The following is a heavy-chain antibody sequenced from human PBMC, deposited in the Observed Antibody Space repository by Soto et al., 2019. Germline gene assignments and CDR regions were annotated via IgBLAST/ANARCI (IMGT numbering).Heavy chain of an antibody. V-gene: IGHV4-30-4*01. Sequence: SETLSLTCTVSGASINSGDYYWSWIRQPPGKGLEWIGHIYYSGSTYYNPSLKSRAGISVDSSKSQVSLKLTSVTAADTAVYYCAREGGDSSSWYFDYWGQGTLVTVSS. D-gene: IGHD6-13*01. J-gene: IGHJ4*02. CDR3: AREGGDSSSWYFDY. CDR2: IYYSGST. CDR1: GASINSGDYY.